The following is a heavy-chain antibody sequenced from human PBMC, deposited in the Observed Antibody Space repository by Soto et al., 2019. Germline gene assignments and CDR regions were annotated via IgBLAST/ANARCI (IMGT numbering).Heavy chain of an antibody. V-gene: IGHV4-34*01. CDR2: INHSGST. J-gene: IGHJ6*02. CDR1: GGSFSGYY. Sequence: SETLSLTCAVYGGSFSGYYWSWIRQPPGKXLEWIGEINHSGSTNYNPSLKSRVTISVDTSKNQFSLKLSSVTAADTAVYYCARSYPNTIFGVVPSRGLDVWGQGTTVTVSS. CDR3: ARSYPNTIFGVVPSRGLDV. D-gene: IGHD3-3*01.